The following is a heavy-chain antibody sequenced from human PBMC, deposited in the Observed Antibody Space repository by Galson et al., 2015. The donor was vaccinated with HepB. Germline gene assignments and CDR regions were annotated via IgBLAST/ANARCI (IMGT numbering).Heavy chain of an antibody. V-gene: IGHV3-30*18. CDR3: AKDRAGSYPHDAFDI. CDR2: ISYDGSNK. J-gene: IGHJ3*02. D-gene: IGHD1-26*01. CDR1: GFTFSNYG. Sequence: SLRLSCAVSGFTFSNYGMHWVRQAPGKGLEWVAVISYDGSNKYYADSVKGRFTISRDNSKNTLYLQMNSLRAEDTAVYYCAKDRAGSYPHDAFDIWGQGTMVTVSS.